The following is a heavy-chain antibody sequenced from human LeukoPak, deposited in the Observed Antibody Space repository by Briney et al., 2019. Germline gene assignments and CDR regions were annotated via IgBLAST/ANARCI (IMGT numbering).Heavy chain of an antibody. CDR3: AAGTAADF. J-gene: IGHJ4*02. Sequence: GGSLRLSCAASGFTFSSYSMNWVRQAPGKGLEWVSSISSSSYIYYADSVKGRFTISRDNAKNSLFLQMNSLRVEDTAVYYCAAGTAADFWGQGTRVAVSS. CDR2: ISSSSYI. V-gene: IGHV3-21*04. CDR1: GFTFSSYS. D-gene: IGHD6-13*01.